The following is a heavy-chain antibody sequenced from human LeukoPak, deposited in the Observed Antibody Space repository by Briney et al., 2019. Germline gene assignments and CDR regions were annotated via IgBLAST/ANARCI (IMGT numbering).Heavy chain of an antibody. CDR3: AKEGEIAVAGSLDY. D-gene: IGHD6-19*01. CDR2: ISYDGSNK. J-gene: IGHJ4*02. CDR1: GFTFSNYG. V-gene: IGHV3-30*18. Sequence: PGRSLRLSCAASGFTFSNYGMHWVRQAPGKGLEWVTVISYDGSNKYYADSVKGRFTISRDNAKNSLYLQMNSLRAEDTALYYCAKEGEIAVAGSLDYWGQGTLVTVSS.